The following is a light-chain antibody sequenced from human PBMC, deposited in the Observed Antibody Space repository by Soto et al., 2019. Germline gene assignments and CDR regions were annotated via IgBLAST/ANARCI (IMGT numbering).Light chain of an antibody. Sequence: EIVLTQSPGTVSLSPGESATLSCRASQSISRSDLAWYQHRPGQSPRLLIYATSSRATGIPDRFTGGGSGTGFTLTISRLEPEDSAVYYCQQYENSPITFGQGTRLEIK. J-gene: IGKJ5*01. CDR3: QQYENSPIT. CDR1: QSISRSD. V-gene: IGKV3-20*01. CDR2: ATS.